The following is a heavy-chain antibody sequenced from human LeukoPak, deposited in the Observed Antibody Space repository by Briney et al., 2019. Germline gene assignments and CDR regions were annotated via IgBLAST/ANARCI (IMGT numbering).Heavy chain of an antibody. V-gene: IGHV4-30-4*07. CDR2: IYYSGST. CDR3: ARFSSIAAAFDY. Sequence: SETLSLTCAVSGGSISSGGYSWSWIRQPPGKGLEWIGYIYYSGSTYYNPSLKSRVTISVDTSKNQFSLKLSSVTAADTAVYYCARFSSIAAAFDYWGRGTLVTVSS. D-gene: IGHD6-13*01. CDR1: GGSISSGGYS. J-gene: IGHJ4*02.